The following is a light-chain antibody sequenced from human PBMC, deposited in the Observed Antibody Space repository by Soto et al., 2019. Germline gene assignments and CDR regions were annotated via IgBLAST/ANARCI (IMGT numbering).Light chain of an antibody. Sequence: EIVMTQSPATLSVSPGERATLSCRAGQIISNNLAWHQHIPGQAPRLLIYGASTRAPGIPARFSGSGSGTDFTLTISSLQSEDVAVYYCQQYNNWPPLTFGGGTKVEIK. V-gene: IGKV3-15*01. J-gene: IGKJ4*01. CDR3: QQYNNWPPLT. CDR1: QIISNN. CDR2: GAS.